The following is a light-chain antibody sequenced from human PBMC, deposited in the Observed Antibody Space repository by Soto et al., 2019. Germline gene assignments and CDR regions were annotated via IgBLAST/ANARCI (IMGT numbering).Light chain of an antibody. Sequence: QAVVTQPPSVSGAPGQRVTISCTGSSSNIGAGYDVHWYQQLPGTAPKLLIYGNSNRPSGVPDRFSGYKSGTSASLANTGLQAEDEADYYRQSYDSSRGSTLVFGGGAKVTVL. CDR2: GNS. CDR1: SSNIGAGYD. CDR3: QSYDSSRGSTLV. J-gene: IGLJ3*02. V-gene: IGLV1-40*01.